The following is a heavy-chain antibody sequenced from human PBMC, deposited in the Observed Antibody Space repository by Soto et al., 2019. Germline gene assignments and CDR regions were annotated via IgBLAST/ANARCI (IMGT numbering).Heavy chain of an antibody. CDR3: ARGSHGPGAAAGTH. CDR2: IIPIFGTA. J-gene: IGHJ4*02. Sequence: ASVKVSCKASGGTFSSYAISWVRQAPGQGLEWMGGIIPIFGTANYAQKFQGRVTITADESTSTAYMELSSLRSEDTAVYYCARGSHGPGAAAGTHWGQGTLVTVSS. CDR1: GGTFSSYA. D-gene: IGHD6-13*01. V-gene: IGHV1-69*13.